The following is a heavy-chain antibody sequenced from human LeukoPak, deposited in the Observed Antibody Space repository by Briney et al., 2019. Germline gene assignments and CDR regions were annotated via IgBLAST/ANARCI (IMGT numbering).Heavy chain of an antibody. CDR2: ISGSSGST. CDR1: GFTFSSYA. D-gene: IGHD2/OR15-2a*01. J-gene: IGHJ4*02. Sequence: GGSLRLSCAASGFTFSSYAMSWVRQAPGKGLEWVSTISGSSGSTYYADSVKGRFTISRDNSKNTLNLQMNSLRAEDTAVYYCAKAPQQLSFDYWGQGTLVTVSS. CDR3: AKAPQQLSFDY. V-gene: IGHV3-23*01.